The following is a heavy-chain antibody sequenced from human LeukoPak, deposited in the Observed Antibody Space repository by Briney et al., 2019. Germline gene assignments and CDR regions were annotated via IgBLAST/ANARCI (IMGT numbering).Heavy chain of an antibody. CDR2: IHHSGST. V-gene: IGHV4-4*08. D-gene: IGHD5-18*01. Sequence: PSETLSLTCIVSGDSISSYYWSWIRQPPGQGLEWIGYIHHSGSTNYNPSLKSRVTISVDTSKNQFSLRLSSVTAADTAVYYCARSWIQLWAPFDYWGQGSLVTVSS. CDR3: ARSWIQLWAPFDY. CDR1: GDSISSYY. J-gene: IGHJ4*02.